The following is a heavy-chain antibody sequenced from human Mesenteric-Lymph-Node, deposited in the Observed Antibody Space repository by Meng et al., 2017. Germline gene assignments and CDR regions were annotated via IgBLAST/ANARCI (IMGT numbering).Heavy chain of an antibody. J-gene: IGHJ2*01. Sequence: QVQLQEGGAGLLKPSETPSLTCAVYGGSFSGYYWSWIRQPPGKGLEWIGEINHSGSTNYNPSLKSRVTISVDTSKNQFSLKLSSVTAADTAVYYCARGQKGYFDLWGRGTLVTVFS. V-gene: IGHV4-34*01. CDR2: INHSGST. CDR3: ARGQKGYFDL. CDR1: GGSFSGYY.